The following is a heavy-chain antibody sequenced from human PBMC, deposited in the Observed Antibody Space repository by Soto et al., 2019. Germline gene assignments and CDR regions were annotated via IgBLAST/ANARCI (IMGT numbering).Heavy chain of an antibody. D-gene: IGHD3-9*01. J-gene: IGHJ3*02. CDR2: ISSSGSTI. CDR1: GFTFSSYE. V-gene: IGHV3-48*03. CDR3: ARDNPDILTGSDAFDI. Sequence: VQLVESGGGLVQPGGSLRLSCAASGFTFSSYEMNWVRQAPGKGLEWVSYISSSGSTIYYADSVKGRFTISRDNAKNSLYLQMNSLRAEDTAVYYCARDNPDILTGSDAFDIWGQGTMVTVSS.